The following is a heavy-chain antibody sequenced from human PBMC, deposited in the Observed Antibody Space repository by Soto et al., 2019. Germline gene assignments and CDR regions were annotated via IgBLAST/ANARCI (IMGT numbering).Heavy chain of an antibody. Sequence: PGGSLRLSCGASGFTFSNYAMSWVRQAPGKGLEWVSAISGSGGSTYYADSVKGRFTISRDNSKNTVYLQMNSLRAEDTAVYYCAKDTSRVIMITFGGVIVPYFDSWGQGTLVTVSS. V-gene: IGHV3-23*01. J-gene: IGHJ4*02. CDR2: ISGSGGST. CDR1: GFTFSNYA. D-gene: IGHD3-16*02. CDR3: AKDTSRVIMITFGGVIVPYFDS.